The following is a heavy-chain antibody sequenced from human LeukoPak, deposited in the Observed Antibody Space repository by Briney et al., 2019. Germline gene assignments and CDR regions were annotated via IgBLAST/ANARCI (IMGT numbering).Heavy chain of an antibody. CDR3: ARDFFLEWLLSGDY. Sequence: GGSLRLSCAASGCTFSSYWMSWVRQAPGKGLEWVANIKQDGSEKYYVDSVKGRFTISRDNAKNSLYLQMNSLRAEDTAVYYCARDFFLEWLLSGDYWGQGTLVTVSS. D-gene: IGHD3-3*01. CDR2: IKQDGSEK. J-gene: IGHJ4*02. V-gene: IGHV3-7*01. CDR1: GCTFSSYW.